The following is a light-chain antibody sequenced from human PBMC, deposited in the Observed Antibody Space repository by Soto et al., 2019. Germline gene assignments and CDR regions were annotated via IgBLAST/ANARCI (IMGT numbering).Light chain of an antibody. Sequence: EIVLTQSPGTLSLSPGERATLSCRASQSVSTSYLAWYQHKPGQAPRLLIYGASSRATGIPDRFSGSGSGAVFTLTISCLEPEGFAVYGVQQYGSLPLTFVGWNKVE. CDR3: QQYGSLPLT. CDR2: GAS. CDR1: QSVSTSY. V-gene: IGKV3-20*01. J-gene: IGKJ4*01.